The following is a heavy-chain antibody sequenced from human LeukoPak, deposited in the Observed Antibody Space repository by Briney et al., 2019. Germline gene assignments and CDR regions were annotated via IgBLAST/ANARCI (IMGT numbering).Heavy chain of an antibody. J-gene: IGHJ3*02. CDR1: GGSISSGGYY. D-gene: IGHD3-22*01. CDR2: IYYSGST. V-gene: IGHV4-31*03. Sequence: SQTLSLTCTVSGGSISSGGYYWSWIRQHPGEGLEWIGYIYYSGSTYYNPSLKSRVTISVDTSKNQFSLKLSSVTAADTAVYYCARDRVNYDSSGYYSFPDAFDIWGQGTMVTVSS. CDR3: ARDRVNYDSSGYYSFPDAFDI.